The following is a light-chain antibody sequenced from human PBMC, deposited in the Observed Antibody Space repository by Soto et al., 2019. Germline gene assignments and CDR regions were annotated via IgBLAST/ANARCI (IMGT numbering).Light chain of an antibody. J-gene: IGKJ1*01. CDR1: QGIRTD. Sequence: AVQLTQSPSSLSASVGEIVTITYRASQGIRTDLGWYQQSPGKAPKLLIVGASTLQSGVPSRFSGSGSGTDFTLTISSLQPEDSATYYCLQDFSYPRTFGQGTKVDIK. CDR2: GAS. CDR3: LQDFSYPRT. V-gene: IGKV1-6*01.